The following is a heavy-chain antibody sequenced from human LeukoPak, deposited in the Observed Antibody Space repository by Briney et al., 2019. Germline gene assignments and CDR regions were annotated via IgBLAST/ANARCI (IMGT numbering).Heavy chain of an antibody. CDR2: IYYSGGT. CDR1: GGSISSYY. J-gene: IGHJ6*02. CDR3: ARRYYYYYGMDV. Sequence: SETLSLTCTVSGGSISSYYWSWIRQPPGKGLEWIGYIYYSGGTNYNPSLKSRVTISVDTSKNQFSLKLSSVTAADTAVYYCARRYYYYYGMDVWGQGTTVTVSS. V-gene: IGHV4-59*08.